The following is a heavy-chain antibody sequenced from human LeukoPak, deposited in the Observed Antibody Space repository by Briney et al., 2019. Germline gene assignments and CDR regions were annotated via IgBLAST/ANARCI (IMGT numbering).Heavy chain of an antibody. CDR1: GFTFSSYG. CDR3: AKDDYGGNSGMDY. CDR2: IWYDGNNK. D-gene: IGHD4-23*01. J-gene: IGHJ4*02. Sequence: PGGSLRLSCAASGFTFSSYGMHWVRQAPGKGLEWVAVIWYDGNNKYYADSVKGRFTISRDNSKNTLRLQMNSLRAEDTAVYYCAKDDYGGNSGMDYWGQGTLVTVSS. V-gene: IGHV3-33*06.